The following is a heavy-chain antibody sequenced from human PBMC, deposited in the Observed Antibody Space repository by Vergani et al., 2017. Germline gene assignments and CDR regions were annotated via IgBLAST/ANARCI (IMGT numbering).Heavy chain of an antibody. V-gene: IGHV4-61*02. Sequence: QVQLQESGPGLVKPSQTLSLSCTVSGGSISSGSYYWGWLRQPAGKGLEWIGRIYTSGSTNYNPSLKSQVTIAVDTSKNQFSLKLSSVTAAYTAVYYCARDQEELLGDAFDIWGQGTMVTVSS. CDR1: GGSISSGSYY. CDR2: IYTSGST. J-gene: IGHJ3*02. D-gene: IGHD1-26*01. CDR3: ARDQEELLGDAFDI.